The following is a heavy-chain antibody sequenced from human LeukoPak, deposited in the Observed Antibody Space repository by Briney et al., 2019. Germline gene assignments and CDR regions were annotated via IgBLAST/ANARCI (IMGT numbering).Heavy chain of an antibody. CDR2: INHSGST. CDR1: GGSFSGYY. CDR3: ARALYRQRVVVVNAKNYWYFDL. D-gene: IGHD2-21*01. V-gene: IGHV4-34*01. Sequence: SETPSLTCAVYGGSFSGYYWSWIRQPPGKGLEWIGEINHSGSTNYNPSLKSRVTISVDTSKNQFSLKLSSVTAADTAVYYCARALYRQRVVVVNAKNYWYFDLWGRGTLVTVSS. J-gene: IGHJ2*01.